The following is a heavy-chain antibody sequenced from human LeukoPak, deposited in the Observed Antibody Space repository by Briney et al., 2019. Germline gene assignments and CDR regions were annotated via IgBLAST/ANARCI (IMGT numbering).Heavy chain of an antibody. D-gene: IGHD2-15*01. CDR2: ISSSSSYI. CDR3: ARDAVGYCSGGSCYSMFDYYYGMDV. V-gene: IGHV3-21*01. J-gene: IGHJ6*02. CDR1: GFTFSSYS. Sequence: GGSLRLSCAASGFTFSSYSINWVRQAPGKGLEWVSSISSSSSYIYYADSVKGRFTISRGNAKNSLYLQMNSLRAEDTAVYYCARDAVGYCSGGSCYSMFDYYYGMDVWGQGNTVTVSS.